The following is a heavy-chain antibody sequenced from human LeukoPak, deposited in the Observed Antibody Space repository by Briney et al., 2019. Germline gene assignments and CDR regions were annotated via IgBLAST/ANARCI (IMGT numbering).Heavy chain of an antibody. CDR3: TREESGSYMDNFYFDY. D-gene: IGHD1-26*01. Sequence: ASVKVSCKATGYTYNDYFMHWVRQAPGQGREWMGWINPNSGGTNFAQNFRGRVTLTRDTSSSTGYMELSRLTSDDTAVYYCTREESGSYMDNFYFDYWGQGTLVIVSS. V-gene: IGHV1-2*02. J-gene: IGHJ4*02. CDR1: GYTYNDYF. CDR2: INPNSGGT.